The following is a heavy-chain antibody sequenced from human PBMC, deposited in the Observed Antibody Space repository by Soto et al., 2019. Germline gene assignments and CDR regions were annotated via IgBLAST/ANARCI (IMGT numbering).Heavy chain of an antibody. Sequence: PGGSLRLSCAASGFTFSSYGMHWVRQAPGKGLEWVAVIWYDGSNKYYADSVKGRFTISRDNSKNTLYLQMNSLRAEDTAVYYCASHGGIAAASLEYYGMDVWDQGTKVTVSS. CDR2: IWYDGSNK. J-gene: IGHJ6*02. CDR3: ASHGGIAAASLEYYGMDV. D-gene: IGHD6-13*01. CDR1: GFTFSSYG. V-gene: IGHV3-33*01.